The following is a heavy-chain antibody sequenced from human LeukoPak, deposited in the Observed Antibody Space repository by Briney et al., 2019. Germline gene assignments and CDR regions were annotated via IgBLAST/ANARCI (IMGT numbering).Heavy chain of an antibody. V-gene: IGHV3-48*04. D-gene: IGHD7-27*01. CDR2: ISTSSST. Sequence: GGSLRLSCAASGLTFSRYSMSWVRQAPGKGLEWISYISTSSSTYYTDSVKGRFTISRDNAKNSLYLQMNSLRAEDTAVYYCASSLGIGGHYYFDYWGQGTLVTVSS. CDR3: ASSLGIGGHYYFDY. CDR1: GLTFSRYS. J-gene: IGHJ4*02.